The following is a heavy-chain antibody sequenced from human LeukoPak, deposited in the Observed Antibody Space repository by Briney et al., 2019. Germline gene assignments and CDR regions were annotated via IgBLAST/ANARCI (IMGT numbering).Heavy chain of an antibody. CDR2: ISSGSTI. Sequence: GSLRLSCAASGFTFSSYEMNWVRQAPGKGLEWVSYISSGSTIYDADSVKGRFTISRDNAKNSLYLQMNSLRAEDTAVYYCARDGTDDSSGYYYGIQYYFDYWGQGTLVTVSS. V-gene: IGHV3-48*03. D-gene: IGHD3-22*01. CDR1: GFTFSSYE. CDR3: ARDGTDDSSGYYYGIQYYFDY. J-gene: IGHJ4*02.